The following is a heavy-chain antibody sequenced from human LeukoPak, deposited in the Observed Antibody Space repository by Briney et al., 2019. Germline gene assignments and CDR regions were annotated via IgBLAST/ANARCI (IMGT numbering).Heavy chain of an antibody. CDR1: GGSFSGYY. D-gene: IGHD2-2*01. CDR2: INHSGST. Sequence: SETLSLTCAVYGGSFSGYYWSWIRQPPGKGLEWIGEINHSGSTNYNPSLKSRVTISVDTSKNQFSLKLSSVTAADTAVYYCARGRRKSESIVVVPAASEPFDYWGQGTLVTVSS. V-gene: IGHV4-34*01. J-gene: IGHJ4*02. CDR3: ARGRRKSESIVVVPAASEPFDY.